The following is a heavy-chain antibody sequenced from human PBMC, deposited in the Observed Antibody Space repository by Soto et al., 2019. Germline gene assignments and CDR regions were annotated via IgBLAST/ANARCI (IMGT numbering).Heavy chain of an antibody. J-gene: IGHJ6*02. CDR2: IYPGGYET. Sequence: GESLKIFCKGSGYSFTCYWLGLVRQMPGKGLGLVGIIYPGGYETRYSRSFQGQVTISADKSISTAYLQWSSLKASDNAMYYCARRRIRFGLFHYYGMEVWGQGTTVTVS. D-gene: IGHD3-10*01. V-gene: IGHV5-51*01. CDR1: GYSFTCYW. CDR3: ARRRIRFGLFHYYGMEV.